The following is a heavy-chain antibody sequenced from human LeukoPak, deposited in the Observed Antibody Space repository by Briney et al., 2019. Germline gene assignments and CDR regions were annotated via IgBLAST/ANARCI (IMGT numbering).Heavy chain of an antibody. CDR2: IKPDGSEK. CDR3: ARDKFGGTDY. J-gene: IGHJ4*02. D-gene: IGHD3-16*01. CDR1: GFTFGSSW. V-gene: IGHV3-7*01. Sequence: GSLRLSCAASGFTFGSSWMSWVRQAPGKGLEWVANIKPDGSEKYYVDSVKGRFTISRDNAKNSLYLQMNSLRAEDTAVYYCARDKFGGTDYWGQGTLVTVSS.